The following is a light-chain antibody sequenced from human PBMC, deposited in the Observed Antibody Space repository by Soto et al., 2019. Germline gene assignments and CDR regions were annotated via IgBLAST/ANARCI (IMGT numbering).Light chain of an antibody. J-gene: IGKJ2*01. CDR3: QQFNNYPVT. Sequence: AIQLTQSPSPLSASVGDRVTITCRASQGISSALAWNQQKPGKAPKLLIYDASSLESGVPSRFSGSGSGTDFTLTISSLQPEDFATYYCQQFNNYPVTFGQGTKLEIK. CDR1: QGISSA. CDR2: DAS. V-gene: IGKV1D-13*01.